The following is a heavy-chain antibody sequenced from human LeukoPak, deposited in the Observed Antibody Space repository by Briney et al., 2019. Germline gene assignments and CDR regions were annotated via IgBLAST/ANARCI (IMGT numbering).Heavy chain of an antibody. CDR1: GGTFSSYA. V-gene: IGHV1-69*04. J-gene: IGHJ4*02. D-gene: IGHD4-17*01. CDR3: AREYYGDYVHYFDY. Sequence: SVKVSCKASGGTFSSYAISWVRQAPGQGLEWMGRIIPILGIANYAQKFQGRVTITADKSTSTAYMELSSLRSEDTAVYYCAREYYGDYVHYFDYWGQGTLVTVSS. CDR2: IIPILGIA.